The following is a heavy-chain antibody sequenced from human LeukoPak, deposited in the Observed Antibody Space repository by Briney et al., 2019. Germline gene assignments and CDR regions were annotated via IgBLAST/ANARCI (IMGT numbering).Heavy chain of an antibody. V-gene: IGHV4-38-2*02. CDR3: ASPHSQDCSGGSCYSGWFDP. CDR1: GYSISSGYY. J-gene: IGHJ5*02. CDR2: IYHSGST. D-gene: IGHD2-15*01. Sequence: SETLSLTCTVSGYSISSGYYWGWIRQPPGKGLEWIGSIYHSGSTYYNPSLKSRVTISVDTSKNQFSLKLSSVTAADTAVYYCASPHSQDCSGGSCYSGWFDPWGQGTLVTVSS.